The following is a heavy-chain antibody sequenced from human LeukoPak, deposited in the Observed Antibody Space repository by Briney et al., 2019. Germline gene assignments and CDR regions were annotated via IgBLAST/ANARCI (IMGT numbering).Heavy chain of an antibody. CDR1: GFTFNNYG. Sequence: GGSLRLSCVASGFTFNNYGMDWVRQAPGKGLEGVASISTSSSYIVYADSMKGRFTISRDNAKNSLYRQMDSLRSGDKTVYYWARGRADREASIDSWGQGTLVTVSS. D-gene: IGHD5-12*01. CDR2: ISTSSSYI. V-gene: IGHV3-21*01. CDR3: ARGRADREASIDS. J-gene: IGHJ4*02.